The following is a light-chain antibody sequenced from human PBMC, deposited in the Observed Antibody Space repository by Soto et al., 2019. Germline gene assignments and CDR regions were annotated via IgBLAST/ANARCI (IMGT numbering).Light chain of an antibody. CDR3: QEYNSDSQT. Sequence: DIQMIQSPSTLSASVGDRVIITCRASQSLDGWLAWYQQKPGKAPKLLIYDASSLEGGVPSRFSGSGSGTDFTLIISSLQPDDFATYYCQEYNSDSQTFGQGTKVDIK. CDR1: QSLDGW. V-gene: IGKV1-5*01. CDR2: DAS. J-gene: IGKJ1*01.